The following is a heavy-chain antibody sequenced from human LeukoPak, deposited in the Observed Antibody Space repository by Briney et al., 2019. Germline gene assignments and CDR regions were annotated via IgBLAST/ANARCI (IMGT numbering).Heavy chain of an antibody. CDR2: ISYDGSNK. Sequence: PGGSLRLSCAASGFTFSSYGMHWVRQAPGKGLEWVAVISYDGSNKYYADSVKGRFTISRDNSKNKLYLQMNSLRAEDTAVYYCAKDAAAGTRPYYSDYWGQGTLVTVSS. J-gene: IGHJ4*02. CDR3: AKDAAAGTRPYYSDY. D-gene: IGHD6-13*01. V-gene: IGHV3-30*18. CDR1: GFTFSSYG.